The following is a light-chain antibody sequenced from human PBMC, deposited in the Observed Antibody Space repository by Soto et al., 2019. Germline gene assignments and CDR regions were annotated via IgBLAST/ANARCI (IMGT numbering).Light chain of an antibody. CDR3: QQRSNWPLT. Sequence: EIVVTQSPATLSLSPGERATLSCRASQSVSSYLAWYQQKPGQAPRLLIYDASSRATGIPARFSGSGSGTDFTLTISSLEPEDFAVYYCQQRSNWPLTFGGGTKVEI. CDR2: DAS. V-gene: IGKV3-11*01. J-gene: IGKJ4*01. CDR1: QSVSSY.